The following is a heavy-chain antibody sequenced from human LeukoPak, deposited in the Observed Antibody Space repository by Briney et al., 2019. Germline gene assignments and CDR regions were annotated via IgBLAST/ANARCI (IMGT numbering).Heavy chain of an antibody. CDR1: GFTFSSYE. D-gene: IGHD3-22*01. CDR3: ARRDYYDSSAYSFDY. CDR2: ISGSGTTK. V-gene: IGHV3-48*03. Sequence: GGSLRLSCATSGFTFSSYEMNWVRQAPGKGLEWVPYISGSGTTKYYAESVKGRFTISRDNAKNSLCLQMNSLRAEDTAVYYCARRDYYDSSAYSFDYWGQGTLVTVYS. J-gene: IGHJ4*02.